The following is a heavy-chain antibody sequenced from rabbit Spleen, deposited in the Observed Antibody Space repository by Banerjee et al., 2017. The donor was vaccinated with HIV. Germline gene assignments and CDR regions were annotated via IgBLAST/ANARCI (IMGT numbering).Heavy chain of an antibody. V-gene: IGHV1S45*01. D-gene: IGHD8-1*01. CDR1: TFSFSSGNY. J-gene: IGHJ6*01. Sequence: QEQLVESGGGLVQPEESLTLTCTASTFSFSSGNYMCWVRQAPGKGLEWVSCIAAGSSGFTYSATWAKGRFTCSKTSSTTVTLQMTSLTVADTATYFCARDTGSSFSSYGMDLWGPGTLVTVS. CDR3: ARDTGSSFSSYGMDL. CDR2: IAAGSSGFT.